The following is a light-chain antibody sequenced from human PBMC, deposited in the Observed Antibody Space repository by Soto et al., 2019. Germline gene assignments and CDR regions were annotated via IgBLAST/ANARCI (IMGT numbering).Light chain of an antibody. J-gene: IGKJ4*01. V-gene: IGKV3-11*01. CDR1: QSISDY. CDR2: DAS. Sequence: IGLTQSPDTLSLSPGETATLSCRASQSISDYLAWYQQKPGQAPRLLIYDASNRATGIPGRFSGRGSGTDFSLTISSLEAEDFAIYYCQQRSDCPSSFGGGTRVEIK. CDR3: QQRSDCPSS.